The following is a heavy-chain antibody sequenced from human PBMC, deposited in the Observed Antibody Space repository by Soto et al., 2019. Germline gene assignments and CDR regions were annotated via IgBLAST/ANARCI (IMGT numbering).Heavy chain of an antibody. J-gene: IGHJ3*02. CDR3: AAGDYGDYFPAFDI. CDR1: GFTFTSSA. V-gene: IGHV1-58*01. Sequence: QMPLVQSGPEVKKPGTSVKVSCKASGFTFTSSAAQWVRQARGQRLEWIGWIVVGSGNTNYAQKFQERVTITRDMSTSTAYMELSSLRSEDTAVYYCAAGDYGDYFPAFDIWGQGTMVTVSS. D-gene: IGHD4-17*01. CDR2: IVVGSGNT.